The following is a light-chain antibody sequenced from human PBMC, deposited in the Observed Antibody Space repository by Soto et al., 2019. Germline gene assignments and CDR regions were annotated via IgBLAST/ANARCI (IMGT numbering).Light chain of an antibody. CDR2: DAS. CDR1: QSVSSY. Sequence: EIVLTPSPGTLSLSPGERATLSCRASQSVSSYLAWYQQKPGQAPRLLIYDASSRATGIPDRFSGGGSGTDFTLTISSLQSEDFAVYYCQQYNNWLTFGGGTKVDIK. V-gene: IGKV3D-15*01. CDR3: QQYNNWLT. J-gene: IGKJ4*01.